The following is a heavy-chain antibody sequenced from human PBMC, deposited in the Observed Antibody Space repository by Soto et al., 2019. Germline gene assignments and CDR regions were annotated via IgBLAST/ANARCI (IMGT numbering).Heavy chain of an antibody. CDR3: AKDMSHDYGGNSGRAFDI. J-gene: IGHJ3*02. CDR1: GLTFDDYA. D-gene: IGHD4-17*01. Sequence: QTGGCMRLSCAASGLTFDDYAMHWVRKAQGKGLEWVSGISLNSGSIGYADSVKGRFTISRDNAKNSLYLQMNSLRAEDTALYYCAKDMSHDYGGNSGRAFDIWGQGTMVTVSS. V-gene: IGHV3-9*01. CDR2: ISLNSGSI.